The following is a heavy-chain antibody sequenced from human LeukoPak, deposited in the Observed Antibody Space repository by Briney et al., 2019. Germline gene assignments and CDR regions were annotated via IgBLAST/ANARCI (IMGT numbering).Heavy chain of an antibody. V-gene: IGHV3-48*03. CDR1: GFTFSSYE. Sequence: GGSLRLSCAASGFTFSSYEMNWVRQAPGKGLAWVSYISSSGSTIYYADSVKGRFTISTDNAKNSLYLQMKRLRAEDTAVYYCARRSGFGELSWGQGTLVTVSS. CDR3: ARRSGFGELS. CDR2: ISSSGSTI. D-gene: IGHD3-10*01. J-gene: IGHJ5*02.